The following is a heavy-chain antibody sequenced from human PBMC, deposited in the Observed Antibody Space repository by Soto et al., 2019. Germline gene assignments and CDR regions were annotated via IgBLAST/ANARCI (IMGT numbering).Heavy chain of an antibody. D-gene: IGHD3-10*01. CDR1: GYTFTSYG. Sequence: ASVKVSCKASGYTFTSYGISWVRQAPGQGLEWMGWISAYNGNTNYAQKLQGRVTMTTDTSTSTAYMELRSLRSDDTAVYYCARDRREIDYYGSGSYWWFDPWGQGTLVTVSS. V-gene: IGHV1-18*01. CDR3: ARDRREIDYYGSGSYWWFDP. J-gene: IGHJ5*02. CDR2: ISAYNGNT.